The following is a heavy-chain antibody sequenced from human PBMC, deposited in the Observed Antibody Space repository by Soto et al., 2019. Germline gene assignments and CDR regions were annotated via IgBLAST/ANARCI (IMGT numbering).Heavy chain of an antibody. V-gene: IGHV1-69*01. J-gene: IGHJ4*02. CDR1: GGTFSSYA. D-gene: IGHD3-22*01. CDR2: IIPIFGTA. CDR3: SREDITMIALDY. Sequence: QVQLVQSGAEVKKPGSSVKVSCKASGGTFSSYAISWVRQAPGQGLEWMGGIIPIFGTANYAQKFQGRVTLTADESTSTAYMELSSLRSEDTAVYYCSREDITMIALDYWGQGTLVTVSS.